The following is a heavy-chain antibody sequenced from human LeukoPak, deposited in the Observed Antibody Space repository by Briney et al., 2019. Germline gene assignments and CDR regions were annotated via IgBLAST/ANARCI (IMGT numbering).Heavy chain of an antibody. CDR2: IYYSGST. D-gene: IGHD6-19*01. J-gene: IGHJ6*02. V-gene: IGHV4-39*01. CDR3: ARRTGYSSGWDYYYGMDV. CDR1: GGSISSSSYY. Sequence: SETLSLTCTVSGGSISSSSYYWGWIRQPPGKGLEWIGSIYYSGSTYYNPSLKSRVTISVDTSKNQFSLKLSSVTAADTAVYYCARRTGYSSGWDYYYGMDVWGQGTTVTVSS.